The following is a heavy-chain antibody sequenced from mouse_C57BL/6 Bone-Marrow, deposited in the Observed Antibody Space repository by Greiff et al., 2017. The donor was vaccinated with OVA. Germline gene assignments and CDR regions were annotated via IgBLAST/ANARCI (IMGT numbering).Heavy chain of an antibody. CDR1: GYTFTDYY. D-gene: IGHD2-3*01. Sequence: EVQLQQSGPVLVKPGASVKMSCKASGYTFTDYYMNWVKQSHGKSLEWIGVINPYNGGTSYNQKFKGKATLTVDKSSSTAYMELNSLTSEDSAVYYCARSDGYYPSPVLYYAMDYWGQGTSVTVSS. J-gene: IGHJ4*01. CDR2: INPYNGGT. V-gene: IGHV1-19*01. CDR3: ARSDGYYPSPVLYYAMDY.